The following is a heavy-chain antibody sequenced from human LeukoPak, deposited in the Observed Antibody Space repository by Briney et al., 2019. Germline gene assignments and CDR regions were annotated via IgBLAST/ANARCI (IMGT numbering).Heavy chain of an antibody. D-gene: IGHD3-9*01. CDR1: GYSISSSNW. CDR3: ARIYYDTLTGYYVDY. CDR2: IYYSGST. J-gene: IGHJ4*02. V-gene: IGHV4-28*01. Sequence: SETLSLTCAVSGYSISSSNWWGWIRQPPGKGLEWIGFIYYSGSTYYNPSLKSRVTMSVDTSKNQFSLKLSSVTAVDTAVYYCARIYYDTLTGYYVDYWGQGTLVTVSS.